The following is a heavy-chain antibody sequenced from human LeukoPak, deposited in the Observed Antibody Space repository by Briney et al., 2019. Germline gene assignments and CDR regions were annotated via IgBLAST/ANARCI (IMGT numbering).Heavy chain of an antibody. CDR3: ARPHYDILTGYMYYFDY. Sequence: GGSLRLSCAASGFTFSSYAMTWVRQAPGKGLEWVSHITGSGASTYYAGSVKGRFTISRDNSNNSLYLQMNSLRADDTAVYYCARPHYDILTGYMYYFDYWGQGTLVTVSS. CDR1: GFTFSSYA. J-gene: IGHJ4*02. D-gene: IGHD3-9*01. V-gene: IGHV3-23*01. CDR2: ITGSGAST.